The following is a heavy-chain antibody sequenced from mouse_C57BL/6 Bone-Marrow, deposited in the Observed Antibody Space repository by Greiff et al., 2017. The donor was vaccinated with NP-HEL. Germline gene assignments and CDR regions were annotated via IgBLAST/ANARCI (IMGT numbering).Heavy chain of an antibody. CDR1: GFTFSSYG. Sequence: DVKLVESGGDLVKPGGSLKLSCAASGFTFSSYGMSWVRQTPDKRLEWVATISSGGSYTYYLDSVKGRFTISRDNAKNTLYLQMSSLKAEDAAMYYCTRVYGPWFAYWGQGTLVTVSA. D-gene: IGHD1-1*01. J-gene: IGHJ3*01. CDR2: ISSGGSYT. CDR3: TRVYGPWFAY. V-gene: IGHV5-6*02.